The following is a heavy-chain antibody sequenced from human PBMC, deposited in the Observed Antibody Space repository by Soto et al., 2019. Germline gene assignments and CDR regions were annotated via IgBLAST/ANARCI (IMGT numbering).Heavy chain of an antibody. J-gene: IGHJ4*02. V-gene: IGHV3-21*01. CDR3: XXXXXXLTSNXDY. CDR1: GFTFTRYS. Sequence: EVQLVESGGGLVKPGGSLRLSCAASGFTFTRYSMNWVRXAXXXGLEWVSSISSTTNYIYYADSMKGRFTVSRDNAKNSVYLEMNSLSXXXTAXXXXXXXXXXLTSNXDYWGQGTLVTVSS. CDR2: ISSTTNYI.